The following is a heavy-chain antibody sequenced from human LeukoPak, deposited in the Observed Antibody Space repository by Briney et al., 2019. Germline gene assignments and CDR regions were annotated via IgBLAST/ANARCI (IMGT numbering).Heavy chain of an antibody. CDR2: INGGSGSS. J-gene: IGHJ4*02. Sequence: GGSLRLSCAASGFTFNNYTMTWVCQAPGKGLEWVSLINGGSGSSYYTDSVKGRFTVSRDNSKNTLYLQMNSLRDEDTAVYYCAKGQGYNYGDSIDYWGQGTLVTVSS. D-gene: IGHD4-17*01. CDR1: GFTFNNYT. CDR3: AKGQGYNYGDSIDY. V-gene: IGHV3-23*01.